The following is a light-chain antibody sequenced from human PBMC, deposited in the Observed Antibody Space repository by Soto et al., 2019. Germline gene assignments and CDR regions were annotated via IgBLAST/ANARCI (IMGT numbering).Light chain of an antibody. CDR1: QSPLHSNGYNY. CDR2: LGS. V-gene: IGKV2-28*01. CDR3: MQGLQTRT. J-gene: IGKJ1*01. Sequence: DVVRTQAPLSLPVTPGEPASISFRSSQSPLHSNGYNYLDWYVQKPGQSPQLLIYLGSHRASGVPDRFSGSASGTDFTLKISRVEAEDVGIYYCMQGLQTRTFGQGTKVDIK.